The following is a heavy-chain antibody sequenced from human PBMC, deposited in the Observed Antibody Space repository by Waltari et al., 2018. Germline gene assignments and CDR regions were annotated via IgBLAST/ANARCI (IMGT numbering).Heavy chain of an antibody. Sequence: QVQLVQSGAEVRKPGSSVKVSCEASGGTFGPYAISWVRQAPGQGLEWMGGIIPIYGTPNYAQKFQGRVNVAADELTTTAYMELSSLRSDDTAVYYCAKRIVGGPFDVWGQGTMVTVSS. V-gene: IGHV1-69*12. CDR2: IIPIYGTP. CDR3: AKRIVGGPFDV. D-gene: IGHD1-26*01. CDR1: GGTFGPYA. J-gene: IGHJ3*01.